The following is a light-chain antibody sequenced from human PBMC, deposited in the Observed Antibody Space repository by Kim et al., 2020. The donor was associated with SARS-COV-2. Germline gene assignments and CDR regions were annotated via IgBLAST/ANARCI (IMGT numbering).Light chain of an antibody. V-gene: IGKV1-5*01. CDR2: DAS. J-gene: IGKJ2*03. CDR3: QQYNSYSGS. Sequence: SASVGDRVTISCQASQSINTWLAWYQQKPGKAPNLLIYDASTLQREVPSRFSGSGSGTEFTLTISGLQPEDFVTYYCQQYNSYSGSFGQGTKLEI. CDR1: QSINTW.